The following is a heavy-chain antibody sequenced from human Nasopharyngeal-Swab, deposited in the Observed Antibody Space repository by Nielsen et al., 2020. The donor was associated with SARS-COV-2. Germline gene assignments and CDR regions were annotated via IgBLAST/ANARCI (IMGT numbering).Heavy chain of an antibody. D-gene: IGHD6-19*01. V-gene: IGHV3-21*01. CDR2: ISSRRSYI. Sequence: GESLKISCAASGFTFSSYSMNWVRQAPGKGLEWVSSISSRRSYIYYADSVKGRFTISRDNAKNSLYLQMNSLRAEDTAVYYCARGAGTALYYFDYWGQVTLGTVSS. CDR1: GFTFSSYS. CDR3: ARGAGTALYYFDY. J-gene: IGHJ4*02.